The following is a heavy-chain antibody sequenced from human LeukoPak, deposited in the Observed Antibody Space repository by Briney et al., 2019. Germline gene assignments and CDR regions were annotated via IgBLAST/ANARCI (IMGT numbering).Heavy chain of an antibody. Sequence: SETLSLTCTVSGDSMRSSANYWAWIRQPPGKGLEWIGTIYYNGRAYYTPSLKSRVTISLHMSNNQLSLRLSSVTAADTAVYYCARGSEYFPKWGQGTLVTVSS. CDR1: GDSMRSSANY. CDR3: ARGSEYFPK. D-gene: IGHD3-10*01. J-gene: IGHJ4*02. V-gene: IGHV4-39*07. CDR2: IYYNGRA.